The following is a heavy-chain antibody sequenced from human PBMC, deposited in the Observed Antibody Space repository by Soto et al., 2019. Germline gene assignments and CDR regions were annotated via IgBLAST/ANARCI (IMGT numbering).Heavy chain of an antibody. CDR1: GGSINDFY. CDR3: ARVGGVAARTFDY. CDR2: IYYSGST. J-gene: IGHJ4*02. D-gene: IGHD6-6*01. Sequence: PSETLSLACTVSGGSINDFYWSWIRQPPGKGLEWIGYIYYSGSTDYNPSLKGRVTISVDTSKNQFSLKLRSVTAAYTAVYYCARVGGVAARTFDYWGQGTLVTAPQ. V-gene: IGHV4-59*01.